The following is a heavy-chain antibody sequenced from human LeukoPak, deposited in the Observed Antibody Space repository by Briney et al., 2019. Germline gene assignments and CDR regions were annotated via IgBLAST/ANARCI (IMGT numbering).Heavy chain of an antibody. CDR3: AKDVLATVTTGYFDY. J-gene: IGHJ4*02. CDR1: GFTFSSYG. CDR2: ISYDGSNK. V-gene: IGHV3-30*18. Sequence: GGSLRLSCAASGFTFSSYGMHWVRQAPGKGLEWVAVISYDGSNKYYADSVKGRFTISRDNSKNTLYLQMNSLRAEDTAVYYCAKDVLATVTTGYFDYWGQGTLVTVSS. D-gene: IGHD4-17*01.